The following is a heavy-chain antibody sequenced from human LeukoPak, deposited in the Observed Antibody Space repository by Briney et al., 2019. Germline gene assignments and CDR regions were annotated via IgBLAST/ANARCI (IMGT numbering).Heavy chain of an antibody. CDR3: ARIRNNPYYFDY. D-gene: IGHD1/OR15-1a*01. CDR2: ISSSGSTI. Sequence: PGGSLRLSCAASGFTFSDYYMSWLRQAPGKGLEWVSYISSSGSTIYYADSVKGRFTISRDNAKNSLYLQMNSLRAEDTAVYYCARIRNNPYYFDYWGQGTLVTVSS. V-gene: IGHV3-11*01. J-gene: IGHJ4*02. CDR1: GFTFSDYY.